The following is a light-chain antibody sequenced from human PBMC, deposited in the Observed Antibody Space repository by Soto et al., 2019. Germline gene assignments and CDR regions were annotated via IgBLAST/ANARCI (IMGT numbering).Light chain of an antibody. CDR2: EVS. CDR1: SSDIGGYNY. CDR3: SSYAGSNNYV. J-gene: IGLJ1*01. Sequence: SGLTHPPSASGSPGQSVTISCTGTSSDIGGYNYVSWYQQYPGKAPKLMIYEVSKRPSGVPDRFSGSKSGNTASLTVSGLQAEDEADYYCSSYAGSNNYVFGTGTKVTVL. V-gene: IGLV2-8*01.